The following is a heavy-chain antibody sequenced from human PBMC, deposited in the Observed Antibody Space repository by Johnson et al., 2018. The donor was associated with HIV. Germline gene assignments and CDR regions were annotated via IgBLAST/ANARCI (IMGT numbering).Heavy chain of an antibody. D-gene: IGHD4-23*01. CDR3: AKLRWAPRAFDI. Sequence: VQLVESGGGLVQPGGSMRLSCAASGFTFSSYAMSWVRQAPGKGLEWVSAISGSGGSTYYADSVKGRFTISRDNSKNTLFLQMNSLRAEDTAVYYCAKLRWAPRAFDIWGQGTMVTVSS. J-gene: IGHJ3*02. CDR1: GFTFSSYA. V-gene: IGHV3-23*04. CDR2: ISGSGGST.